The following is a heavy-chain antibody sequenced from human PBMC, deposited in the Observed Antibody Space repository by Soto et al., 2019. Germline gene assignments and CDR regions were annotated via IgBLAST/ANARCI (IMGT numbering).Heavy chain of an antibody. CDR2: IYYSGST. J-gene: IGHJ4*02. Sequence: LSLTCTVSGGSISSGGYYWSWISQHPGKGLEWIGYIYYSGSTYYNPSLKSRVTISVDTSKNQFSLKLSSVTAADTAVYYCARETGDSSGYLNYWGQGTLVTVSS. CDR3: ARETGDSSGYLNY. D-gene: IGHD3-22*01. CDR1: GGSISSGGYY. V-gene: IGHV4-31*03.